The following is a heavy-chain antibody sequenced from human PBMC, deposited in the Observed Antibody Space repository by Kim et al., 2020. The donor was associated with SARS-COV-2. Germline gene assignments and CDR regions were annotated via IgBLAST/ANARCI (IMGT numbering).Heavy chain of an antibody. V-gene: IGHV3-30-3*01. Sequence: GGSLRLSCAASGFTFSSYAMHWVRQAPGKGLEWVAVISYDGSNKYYADSVKGRFTITRDNSKNTLYLQMNSLRAEDTAVYYCARGGLELRWGQGTLVTVS. CDR2: ISYDGSNK. CDR1: GFTFSSYA. J-gene: IGHJ4*02. D-gene: IGHD1-7*01. CDR3: ARGGLELR.